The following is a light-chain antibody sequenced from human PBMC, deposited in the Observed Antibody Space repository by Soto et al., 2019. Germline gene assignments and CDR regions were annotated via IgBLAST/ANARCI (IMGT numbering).Light chain of an antibody. J-gene: IGKJ5*01. CDR3: QHLNSYPIT. CDR1: QGVSSH. Sequence: IQLTQFPASLSASVGDRVTITCRASQGVSSHLAWHQQKPGKAPRLLIYEVSTLQSGVPSRFSGSGSGTDFTLTISSLQPEDFATYYCQHLNSYPITFGQGTRLEI. V-gene: IGKV1-9*01. CDR2: EVS.